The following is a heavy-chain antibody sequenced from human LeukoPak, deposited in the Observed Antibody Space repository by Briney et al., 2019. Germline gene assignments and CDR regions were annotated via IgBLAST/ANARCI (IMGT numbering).Heavy chain of an antibody. J-gene: IGHJ6*02. CDR3: ARLAAAGMVLDGVDV. CDR1: GYSFTSYW. CDR2: IYPGDSDT. D-gene: IGHD6-13*01. Sequence: GESLKISCKGSGYSFTSYWIGWVRQMPGKGLEWMGIIYPGDSDTRYSPSFQGQVTISADKSISTAYLQWSSLKASDTAMYYCARLAAAGMVLDGVDVWGQGTTVTVSS. V-gene: IGHV5-51*01.